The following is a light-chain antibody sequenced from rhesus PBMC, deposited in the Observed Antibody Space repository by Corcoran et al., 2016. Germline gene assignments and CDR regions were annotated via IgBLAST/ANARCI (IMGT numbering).Light chain of an antibody. Sequence: DIQMTQSPSSLSASVGDSVTITCRASQGITTDLAWYQQKPGETPKLLIYEASRLQRGIPSRFSGSGSGTDFTLPISSLPPEDFTTYYCQHYYSTPFTFGPGTKLDIE. CDR2: EAS. J-gene: IGKJ3*01. CDR3: QHYYSTPFT. V-gene: IGKV1-25*01. CDR1: QGITTD.